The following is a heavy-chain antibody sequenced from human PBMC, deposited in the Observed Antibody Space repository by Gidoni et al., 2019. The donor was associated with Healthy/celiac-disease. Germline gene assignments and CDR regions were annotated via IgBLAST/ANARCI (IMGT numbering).Heavy chain of an antibody. Sequence: EVQLVESGGGLVQPGGSLRLSCAASGFTFSSYSMNWVRQAPGKGLEWVSYISSSSSTIYYADSVKGRFTISRDNAKNSLYLQMNSLRDEDTAVYYCARGHSSYSSGWYLRYWGQGTLVTVSS. D-gene: IGHD6-19*01. CDR1: GFTFSSYS. J-gene: IGHJ4*02. V-gene: IGHV3-48*02. CDR2: ISSSSSTI. CDR3: ARGHSSYSSGWYLRY.